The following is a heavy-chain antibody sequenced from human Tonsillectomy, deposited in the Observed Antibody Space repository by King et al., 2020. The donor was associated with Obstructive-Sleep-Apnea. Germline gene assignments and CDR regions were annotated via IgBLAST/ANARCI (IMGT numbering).Heavy chain of an antibody. J-gene: IGHJ2*01. CDR2: ISHDGSNK. CDR1: GFIFNNYG. CDR3: AKDHSGGDPWYFDL. V-gene: IGHV3-30*18. D-gene: IGHD4-17*01. Sequence: QLVQSGGGVVQPGRSLRLSCAASGFIFNNYGMHWVRQAPGKGLEWVALISHDGSNKYYADSVKGRFTISRDNSKNTLYLQMNSLRAEDTAVYYCAKDHSGGDPWYFDLWGRGTLVTVSS.